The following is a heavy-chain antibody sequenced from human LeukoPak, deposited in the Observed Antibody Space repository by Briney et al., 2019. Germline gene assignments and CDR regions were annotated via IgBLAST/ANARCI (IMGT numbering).Heavy chain of an antibody. V-gene: IGHV3-15*07. CDR1: GFTFTSYS. J-gene: IGHJ4*02. Sequence: GGSLRLSCAASGFTFTSYSMNWVHQAPGKGLEWVGRIKSKTDGGTTDYAAPVKGRFTISRDDSKNTLYLQMNSLKTEDTAVYYCTTDSSGCLIWGQGTLVTVSS. D-gene: IGHD6-19*01. CDR3: TTDSSGCLI. CDR2: IKSKTDGGTT.